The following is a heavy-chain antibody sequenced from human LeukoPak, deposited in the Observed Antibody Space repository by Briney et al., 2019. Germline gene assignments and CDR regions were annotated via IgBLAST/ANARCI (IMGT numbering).Heavy chain of an antibody. D-gene: IGHD3-16*01. CDR1: GDTFNRYA. CDR2: IIPVLSTA. Sequence: GASVKVSCKASGDTFNRYAISWVRQAPGQGLEWMGGIIPVLSTANYAQKFQDRVTITADESTSTTYMELSSLKSEDTAVYYCATTGGDIYYYYMDVWGKGTTVTISS. V-gene: IGHV1-69*13. CDR3: ATTGGDIYYYYMDV. J-gene: IGHJ6*03.